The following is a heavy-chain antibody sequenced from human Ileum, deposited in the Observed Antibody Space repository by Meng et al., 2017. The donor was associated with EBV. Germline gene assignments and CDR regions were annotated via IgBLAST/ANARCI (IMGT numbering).Heavy chain of an antibody. V-gene: IGHV4-34*01. CDR2: INHSGST. CDR3: ARGFYTYGSSCFDY. Sequence: QVRSQSGGAGLLNPSESLSLTCAGYGGSFSGYYWTWIRQPPGKGLEWIGEINHSGSTNYNPSLKSRVTISVDKNQFSLKLSSVTAADTAVYYCARGFYTYGSSCFDYWGQGTLVTVSS. CDR1: GGSFSGYY. D-gene: IGHD6-13*01. J-gene: IGHJ4*02.